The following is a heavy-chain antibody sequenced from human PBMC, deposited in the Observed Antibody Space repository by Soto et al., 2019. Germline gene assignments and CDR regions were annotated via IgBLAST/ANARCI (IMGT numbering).Heavy chain of an antibody. V-gene: IGHV4-31*03. CDR1: GGSISSGGYY. D-gene: IGHD3-22*01. CDR3: ARVAYDSSGYYSSWYFDL. CDR2: IYYSGRT. J-gene: IGHJ2*01. Sequence: QVQLQESGPGLVKPSQTLSLTCTVSGGSISSGGYYWSWIRQHPGKGLEWLGYIYYSGRTYYNPSLKSRVTISVDTSKNPFSLKLSSVTAEDTAVYYCARVAYDSSGYYSSWYFDLWGRGTLVTVSS.